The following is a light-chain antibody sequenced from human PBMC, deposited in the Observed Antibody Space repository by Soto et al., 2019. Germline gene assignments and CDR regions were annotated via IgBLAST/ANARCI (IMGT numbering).Light chain of an antibody. CDR1: QSITNR. V-gene: IGKV1-5*01. J-gene: IGKJ1*01. CDR3: QHYGGMWA. CDR2: DAS. Sequence: DIQMTQSPSTLPASVGDRVTITCRASQSITNRLAWYQQKTGKAPKVLIYDASNFESGVPSRFSGSGSGTEFILTINSLQPDDFATYYCQHYGGMWAFGQGTKVEIK.